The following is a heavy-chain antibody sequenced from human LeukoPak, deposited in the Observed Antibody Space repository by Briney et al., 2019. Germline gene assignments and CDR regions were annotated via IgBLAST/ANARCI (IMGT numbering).Heavy chain of an antibody. Sequence: GGSLRLSCAASGFTFSSYAMSWVRQAPGKGLEWVSAISGSGGSTYYADSVKGRFTISRDNSKNTLYLQMNSLRAEDTAVYYCAKDLGDIVVVAAATRGVYFDYWGQGTLVTVSS. J-gene: IGHJ4*02. D-gene: IGHD2-15*01. CDR3: AKDLGDIVVVAAATRGVYFDY. V-gene: IGHV3-23*01. CDR1: GFTFSSYA. CDR2: ISGSGGST.